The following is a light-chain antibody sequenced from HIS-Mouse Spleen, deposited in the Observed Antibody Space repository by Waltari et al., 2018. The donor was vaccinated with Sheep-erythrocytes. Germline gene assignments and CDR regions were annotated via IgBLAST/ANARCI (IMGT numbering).Light chain of an antibody. CDR2: EDS. CDR1: VLPKKY. Sequence: SYELTQPPSVSVSPGQTARITCSGHVLPKKYAYWYQRKSGQAPVLVIYEDSKRPSGIPERFSGSSSGTMATLTISGAQVEDEADYYCYSTDSSGNHRVFGGGTKLTVL. J-gene: IGLJ2*01. CDR3: YSTDSSGNHRV. V-gene: IGLV3-10*01.